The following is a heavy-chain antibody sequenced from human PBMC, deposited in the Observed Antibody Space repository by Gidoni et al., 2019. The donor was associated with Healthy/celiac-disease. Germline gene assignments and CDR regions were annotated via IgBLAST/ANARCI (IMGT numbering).Heavy chain of an antibody. Sequence: EVQLLESGGGLVQPGGSLRLSCAASGFTFSSYAMSWVRQAPGKGLEWVSAISGSGGSTYYADSVKGRFTISRDNSKNTLYLQMNSLRAEDTAVYYCAKAPRITIFGVVMEWDYWGQGTLVTVSS. CDR3: AKAPRITIFGVVMEWDY. J-gene: IGHJ4*02. CDR2: ISGSGGST. V-gene: IGHV3-23*01. D-gene: IGHD3-3*01. CDR1: GFTFSSYA.